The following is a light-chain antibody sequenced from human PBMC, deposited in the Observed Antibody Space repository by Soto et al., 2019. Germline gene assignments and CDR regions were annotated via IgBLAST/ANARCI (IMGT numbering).Light chain of an antibody. CDR3: QQLNSYPPLFT. CDR1: QGISSY. Sequence: DIQLTQSPSFLSASVGDRVTITCRASQGISSYLAWYQQKPGKAPKLLIYAASTLQSGVPSRFSGSGSGTEFTLTISSLQPEDFATYYCQQLNSYPPLFTFGPGTKVDIK. V-gene: IGKV1-9*01. CDR2: AAS. J-gene: IGKJ3*01.